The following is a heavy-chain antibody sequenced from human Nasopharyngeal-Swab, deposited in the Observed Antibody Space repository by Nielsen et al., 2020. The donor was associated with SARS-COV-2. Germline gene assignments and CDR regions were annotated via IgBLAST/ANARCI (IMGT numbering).Heavy chain of an antibody. J-gene: IGHJ5*02. Sequence: SETLSLTCTVSGGSISSGDYYWSWIRQPPGKGLEWIGYIYYSGSTYYNPSLKSRVTISVDTSKNQFSLKLSSVTAADTAVHYCARVASYDYVWGSYRSHAESWFDPWGQGTLVTVSS. CDR1: GGSISSGDYY. V-gene: IGHV4-30-4*01. D-gene: IGHD3-16*02. CDR2: IYYSGST. CDR3: ARVASYDYVWGSYRSHAESWFDP.